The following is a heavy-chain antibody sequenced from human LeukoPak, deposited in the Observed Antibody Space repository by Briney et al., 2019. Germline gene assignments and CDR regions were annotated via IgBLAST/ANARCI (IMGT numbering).Heavy chain of an antibody. Sequence: GGSLRLSCAASGFTFSSYGMSWVRQAPGKGLEGVSSISGSGGSTHYADSVKGRFTISRDNSKNTLFLQMNSLRAEDTAVYYCAKTGGITSSYWGQGTLVTVSS. CDR2: ISGSGGST. CDR3: AKTGGITSSY. D-gene: IGHD3-10*01. V-gene: IGHV3-23*01. CDR1: GFTFSSYG. J-gene: IGHJ4*02.